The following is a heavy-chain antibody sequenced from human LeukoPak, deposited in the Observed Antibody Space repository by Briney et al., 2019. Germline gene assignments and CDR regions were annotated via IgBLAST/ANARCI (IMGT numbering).Heavy chain of an antibody. J-gene: IGHJ4*02. CDR2: INPSGGST. CDR3: ASSLGYCSSTSCPPFDY. D-gene: IGHD2-2*01. Sequence: ASVKVSCKASGYTFTSYYMHWVRQAPGQGLEWMGIINPSGGSTSYAQKFQGRVTMTRDTSTSTVYMEQSSLRSEDTAVYYCASSLGYCSSTSCPPFDYWGQGTLVTVSS. V-gene: IGHV1-46*03. CDR1: GYTFTSYY.